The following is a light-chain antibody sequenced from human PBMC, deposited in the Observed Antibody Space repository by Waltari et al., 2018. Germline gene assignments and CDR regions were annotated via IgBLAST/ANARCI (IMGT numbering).Light chain of an antibody. CDR2: EVT. CDR1: HSDLGSSNL. J-gene: IGLJ2*01. CDR3: SSYASRTSFAI. V-gene: IGLV2-23*02. Sequence: QSALTQPASVSGSPGQSITISCTGTHSDLGSSNLGSGYQQHPGRSPKLVIHEVTKRPSGISDRFSGSKSGNMASLTISGLQAEDEADYYCSSYASRTSFAIFGGGTKLTVL.